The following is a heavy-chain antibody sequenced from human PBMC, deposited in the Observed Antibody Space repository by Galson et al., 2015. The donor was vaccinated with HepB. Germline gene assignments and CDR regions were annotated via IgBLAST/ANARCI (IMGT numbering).Heavy chain of an antibody. Sequence: PALVKPPQTLTLTCTFSGFSLRASTMCVSWIRQPPGKALEWLGRIDWDDDKYYNTSLKTRLTISKDTSKNEVVLRMTNMDPVDTATYFCARLLLRRGYDSGDAFDFWGQGSMVIVSS. D-gene: IGHD3-3*01. V-gene: IGHV2-70*11. CDR3: ARLLLRRGYDSGDAFDF. CDR2: IDWDDDK. CDR1: GFSLRASTMC. J-gene: IGHJ3*01.